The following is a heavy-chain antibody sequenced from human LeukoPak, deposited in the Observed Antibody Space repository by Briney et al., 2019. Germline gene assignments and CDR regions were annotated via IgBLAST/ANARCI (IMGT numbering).Heavy chain of an antibody. V-gene: IGHV4-59*01. J-gene: IGHJ4*02. CDR2: IYYSGST. CDR3: ATYYPGVGGRGF. Sequence: SETLSLTCSVSGGPISSSYWSWIRQPPGKGLEWIGYIYYSGSTNYNPALESRVTMSLDTSKNQFSLKVTSLTAADTAVYYCATYYPGVGGRGFWGQGTLVTVSS. D-gene: IGHD3-22*01. CDR1: GGPISSSY.